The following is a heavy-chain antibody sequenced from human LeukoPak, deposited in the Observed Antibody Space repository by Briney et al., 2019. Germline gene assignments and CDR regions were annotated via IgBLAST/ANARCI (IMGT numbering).Heavy chain of an antibody. CDR1: GGSISTYY. J-gene: IGHJ4*02. Sequence: PSETLSLTCTVSGGSISTYYWSWIRQPPGKGLEWIGYIYYSGSTNYNPSLKSRLTISVDTSKSQFSLKLSSVTAADTAVYYCARVAYSGYDYRGYFDYWGQGTLVTVSS. CDR3: ARVAYSGYDYRGYFDY. D-gene: IGHD5-12*01. V-gene: IGHV4-59*12. CDR2: IYYSGST.